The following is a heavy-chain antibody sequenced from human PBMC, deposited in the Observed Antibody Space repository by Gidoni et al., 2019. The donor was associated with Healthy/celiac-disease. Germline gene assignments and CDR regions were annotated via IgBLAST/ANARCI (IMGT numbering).Heavy chain of an antibody. CDR1: GFTFSSYW. J-gene: IGHJ4*02. V-gene: IGHV3-7*01. Sequence: EVQLVESGGGLVQPGGSLRLSCAASGFTFSSYWMSWVRPAPGKGLGWVANIKQDGSEKYYVDSVKGRFTISRDNAKNSLYLQMNSLRAEDTAVYYCARAGAYSSSWYSYYFDYWGQGTLVTVSS. CDR2: IKQDGSEK. D-gene: IGHD6-13*01. CDR3: ARAGAYSSSWYSYYFDY.